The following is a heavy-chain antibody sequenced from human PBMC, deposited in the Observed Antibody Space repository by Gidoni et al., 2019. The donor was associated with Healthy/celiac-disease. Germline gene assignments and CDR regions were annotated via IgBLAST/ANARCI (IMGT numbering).Heavy chain of an antibody. CDR3: ATILTVVTRADAFDI. Sequence: QVQLVESGGGVVQPGRSLRLSCAASGFTFSGSGMHWCRQAPGKGLEWVAVISYDGSNKYYADSVKGRFTISRDNSKNTLYLQMNSLRAEDTAVYYCATILTVVTRADAFDIWGQGTMVTVSS. CDR1: GFTFSGSG. V-gene: IGHV3-30*03. J-gene: IGHJ3*02. D-gene: IGHD2-21*02. CDR2: ISYDGSNK.